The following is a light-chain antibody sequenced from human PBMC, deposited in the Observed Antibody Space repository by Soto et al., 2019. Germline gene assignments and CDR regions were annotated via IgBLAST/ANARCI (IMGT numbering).Light chain of an antibody. Sequence: DIVMTQSPDSLAVSLGERATINCKSSQSVLYSSNNKNYLAWYQQRLGQPPKLLIYWASTRESGVPDRFSGRGSGTDFTLTITSLQAQEVAVYYCQQYESTPPTFGQRTKFDIK. J-gene: IGKJ2*01. CDR3: QQYESTPPT. CDR2: WAS. CDR1: QSVLYSSNNKNY. V-gene: IGKV4-1*01.